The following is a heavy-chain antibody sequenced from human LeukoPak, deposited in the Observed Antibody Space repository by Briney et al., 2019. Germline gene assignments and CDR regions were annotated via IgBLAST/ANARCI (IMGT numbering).Heavy chain of an antibody. V-gene: IGHV1-2*02. CDR2: INPNSGGT. CDR1: GYTFTGYY. CDR3: ARIGLRGVIISRPLDY. J-gene: IGHJ4*02. Sequence: GASVKVSCKASGYTFTGYYMQWVRQAPGQGLEWMGWINPNSGGTNYAQKFQGRVTMTRNTSISTAHMELSSLRSEDTAVYYCARIGLRGVIISRPLDYWGQGTLVTVSS. D-gene: IGHD3-16*02.